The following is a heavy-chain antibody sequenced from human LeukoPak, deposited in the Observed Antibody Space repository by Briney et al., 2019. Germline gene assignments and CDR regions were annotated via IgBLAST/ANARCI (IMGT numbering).Heavy chain of an antibody. CDR1: GFTFSSYA. CDR2: ISGSGGST. Sequence: GGSLRLSCAASGFTFSSYAMSWVRQAPGKGLEWVSAISGSGGSTYYADSVKGRFTISRDNSKNTLYLQMNSLRAEDTAVYYCAKDRPTGYCSSTSCYGDYWGQGTLVTVSS. D-gene: IGHD2-2*03. V-gene: IGHV3-23*01. CDR3: AKDRPTGYCSSTSCYGDY. J-gene: IGHJ4*02.